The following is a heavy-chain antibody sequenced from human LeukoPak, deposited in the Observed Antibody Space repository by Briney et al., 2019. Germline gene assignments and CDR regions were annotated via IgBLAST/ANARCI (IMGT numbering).Heavy chain of an antibody. V-gene: IGHV3-23*01. CDR1: GFTFSSSA. D-gene: IGHD2-15*01. Sequence: PSGGSLRLSCAASGFTFSSSAMSWVRLAPGKGLEWVSGISGSDGSTYYADSVKGRITIYRDNYKNTLYLQMNSLRAEDTAVYYCAKGVGYCSGGSCQQFDYWGQGTLVTVSS. J-gene: IGHJ4*02. CDR2: ISGSDGST. CDR3: AKGVGYCSGGSCQQFDY.